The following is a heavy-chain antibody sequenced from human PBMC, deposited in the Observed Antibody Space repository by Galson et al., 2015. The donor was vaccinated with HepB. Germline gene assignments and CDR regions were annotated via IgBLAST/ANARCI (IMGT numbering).Heavy chain of an antibody. CDR3: ARFKYFFDS. CDR1: GASISSGGYS. Sequence: LSLTCAVSGASISSGGYSWSRIRQPPGKGLEWIGYIYHSGSTLYNPSLQSRVTISVDRSSNRFSMDLHSVTAADTAVYFCARFKYFFDSWGQGTLVTVSS. CDR2: IYHSGST. V-gene: IGHV4-30-2*01. J-gene: IGHJ4*02.